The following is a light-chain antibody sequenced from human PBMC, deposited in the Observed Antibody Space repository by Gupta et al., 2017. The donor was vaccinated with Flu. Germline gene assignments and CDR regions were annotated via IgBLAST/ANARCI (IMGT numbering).Light chain of an antibody. J-gene: IGKJ1*01. CDR3: QHYRDRPPWT. CDR1: QSISNN. V-gene: IGKV3-15*01. CDR2: NSY. Sequence: ATLSVSLGERVTVSCRASQSISNNLAWYQQKPGQPPRLLIYNSYTRATDIPARFSGDGSGTDFTLTIDSRRSEDFAVYYCQHYRDRPPWTFGQGTKVDIK.